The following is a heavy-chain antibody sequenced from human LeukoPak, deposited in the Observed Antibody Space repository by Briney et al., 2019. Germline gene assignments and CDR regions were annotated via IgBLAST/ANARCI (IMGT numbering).Heavy chain of an antibody. V-gene: IGHV3-74*01. CDR3: AREGTASIDY. D-gene: IGHD3-10*01. CDR2: LSSDGSDT. CDR1: GFTLSDYW. Sequence: GGSLRLSCAASGFTLSDYWMYWVRQAPGKGLVCVSRLSSDGSDTRYADSAKGRFTMSRDNAKNTLYLQMNSLRAEDTAVYYCAREGTASIDYWGQGALVTVSS. J-gene: IGHJ4*01.